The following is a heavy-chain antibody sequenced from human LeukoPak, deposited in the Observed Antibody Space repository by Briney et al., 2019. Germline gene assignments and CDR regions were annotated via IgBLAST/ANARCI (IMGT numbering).Heavy chain of an antibody. V-gene: IGHV1-69*13. CDR2: IIPIFGTA. CDR3: ASPGVAGRNYYFDY. D-gene: IGHD6-19*01. J-gene: IGHJ4*02. Sequence: SVKVSCKASGGTFSSYAISWVRQAPGQGLEWMGGIIPIFGTANYAQKFQGRVTITADESTSTAYMELSSLRSEDTAVYYCASPGVAGRNYYFDYWGQGTLVPSPQ. CDR1: GGTFSSYA.